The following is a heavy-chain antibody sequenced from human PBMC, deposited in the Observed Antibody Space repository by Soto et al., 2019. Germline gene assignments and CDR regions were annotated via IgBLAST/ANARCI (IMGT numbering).Heavy chain of an antibody. CDR3: ARGGAAAGQEDYYYYYYGMDV. Sequence: QVQLVQSGAEVKKPGASVKVSCKASGYTFTGYYMHWVRQAPGQGLEWMGWINPNSGGTNYAQKFQGWGTMTRDTAISTAYMELSRLRSDDTAVYYCARGGAAAGQEDYYYYYYGMDVWGQGTTGTVSS. CDR1: GYTFTGYY. V-gene: IGHV1-2*04. D-gene: IGHD6-13*01. CDR2: INPNSGGT. J-gene: IGHJ6*02.